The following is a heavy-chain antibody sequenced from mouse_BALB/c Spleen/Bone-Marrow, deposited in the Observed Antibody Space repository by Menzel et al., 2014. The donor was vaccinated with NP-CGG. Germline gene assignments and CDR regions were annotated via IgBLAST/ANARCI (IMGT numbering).Heavy chain of an antibody. V-gene: IGHV1-4*01. D-gene: IGHD1-1*01. Sequence: VHLVESGAELARPGASVKMSCKASGYTFXTYTIHWMKQRPGQGPEWIGYIIPSSGYTNYNQKFKDKATLTADKSSSTAYMQLSSLTPEDSAVYYCAIRYYAMDYWGQGTSVTVSS. CDR1: GYTFXTYT. CDR3: AIRYYAMDY. CDR2: IIPSSGYT. J-gene: IGHJ4*01.